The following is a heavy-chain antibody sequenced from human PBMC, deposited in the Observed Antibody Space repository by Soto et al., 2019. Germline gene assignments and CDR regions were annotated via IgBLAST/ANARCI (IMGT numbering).Heavy chain of an antibody. CDR1: GFTFSSYW. D-gene: IGHD6-25*01. CDR3: ARAYSSAFDY. V-gene: IGHV3-74*01. CDR2: INSDGSIT. Sequence: HPGGSLRLSCAASGFTFSSYWMQWVRQAPGKGLVWVSRINSDGSITSYADSVKGRFTISGDNAKNTLYLQMNSLRAEDTAVYYCARAYSSAFDYWGQGTLVTVSS. J-gene: IGHJ4*02.